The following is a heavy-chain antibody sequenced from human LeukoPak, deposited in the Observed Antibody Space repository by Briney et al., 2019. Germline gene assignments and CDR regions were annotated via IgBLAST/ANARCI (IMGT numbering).Heavy chain of an antibody. D-gene: IGHD3-10*01. CDR1: GYAFTSYG. V-gene: IGHV1-18*01. J-gene: IGHJ4*02. CDR3: VRDTPWQGYYGSGSYSAIDY. CDR2: ISAYNGNT. Sequence: ASVKVSCKASGYAFTSYGISWVRQAPGQGLEWMGWISAYNGNTNYAQKFQGRVTMTTDTSTSTAYMELRSLRSDDTAVYYCVRDTPWQGYYGSGSYSAIDYWGQGTLVTVSS.